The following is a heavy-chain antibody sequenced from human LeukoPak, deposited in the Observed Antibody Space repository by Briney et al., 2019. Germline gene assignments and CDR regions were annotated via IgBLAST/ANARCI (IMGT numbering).Heavy chain of an antibody. D-gene: IGHD2-2*01. CDR2: INHSGST. CDR3: ASGVPTTNWIDP. J-gene: IGHJ5*02. Sequence: SETLSLTCTVSGGSISSYYWSWIRQPPGKGLEWIGEINHSGSTNYNPSLKSRVTISVDTSKNQFSLKLSSVTAADTAVYYCASGVPTTNWIDPWGQGTLVTVSS. CDR1: GGSISSYY. V-gene: IGHV4-34*01.